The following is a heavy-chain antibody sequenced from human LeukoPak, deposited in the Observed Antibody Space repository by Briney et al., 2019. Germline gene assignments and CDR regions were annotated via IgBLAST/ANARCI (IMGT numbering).Heavy chain of an antibody. CDR2: IVVGSGNT. CDR1: RFTLSSSA. D-gene: IGHD1-1*01. V-gene: IGHV1-58*01. J-gene: IGHJ6*03. CDR3: AADSDWTYYYYYMDV. Sequence: ASVKVSCKASRFTLSSSAVQWVRQGRGQRLEWIGWIVVGSGNTDYAQNFQERVTITSDMSTNTAYMELSSLRSEDTAVYYCAADSDWTYYYYYMDVWGEGTSVTVSS.